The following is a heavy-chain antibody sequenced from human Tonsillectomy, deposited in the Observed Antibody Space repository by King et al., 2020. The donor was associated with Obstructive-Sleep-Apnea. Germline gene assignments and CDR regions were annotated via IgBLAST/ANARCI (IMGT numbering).Heavy chain of an antibody. D-gene: IGHD5-18*01. CDR1: GFTLKSYV. CDR2: RSGRDDTT. V-gene: IGHV3-23*04. J-gene: IGHJ3*02. Sequence: VQLVESGGGVGQPGGSLRLSCAASGFTLKSYVMSWVRQVPGKGLEWGSARSGRDDTTDYADSVKGRFTISRDNSKNTLFLQMNSLRPEDTAIYYCATDRRWIQLWGDAFDIWGQGTMVTVSS. CDR3: ATDRRWIQLWGDAFDI.